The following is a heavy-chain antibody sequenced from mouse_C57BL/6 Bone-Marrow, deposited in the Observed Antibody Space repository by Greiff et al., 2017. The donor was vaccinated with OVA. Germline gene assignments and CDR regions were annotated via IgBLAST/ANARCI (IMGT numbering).Heavy chain of an antibody. V-gene: IGHV5-9*01. CDR2: ISGGGGNT. CDR1: GFTFSSYT. CDR3: ARHRGNYAMDY. D-gene: IGHD3-3*01. Sequence: EVQLQESGGGLVKPGGSLKLSCAASGFTFSSYTMSWVRQTPEKRLEWVATISGGGGNTYYPDSVKGRFTISRDNAKNTLYLQMSSLRSEDTALYYCARHRGNYAMDYWGQGTSVTVSS. J-gene: IGHJ4*01.